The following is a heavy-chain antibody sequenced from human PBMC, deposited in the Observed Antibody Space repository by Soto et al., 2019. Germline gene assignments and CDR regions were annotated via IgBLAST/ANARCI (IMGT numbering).Heavy chain of an antibody. CDR1: GYSFTSYW. CDR3: ARQAPGYYDSSGYYSNDFDY. Sequence: GESLKISCKGSGYSFTSYWIGWVRQMPGKGLEWMGIIYPGDSDTRYSPSFQGQVTISADKSISTAYLQWSSLKASDTAMYYCARQAPGYYDSSGYYSNDFDYWGQGNLVTVSS. V-gene: IGHV5-51*01. J-gene: IGHJ4*02. CDR2: IYPGDSDT. D-gene: IGHD3-22*01.